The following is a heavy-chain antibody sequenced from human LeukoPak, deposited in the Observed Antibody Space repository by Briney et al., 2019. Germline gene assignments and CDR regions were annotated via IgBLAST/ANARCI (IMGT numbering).Heavy chain of an antibody. D-gene: IGHD3-9*01. V-gene: IGHV4-59*01. CDR1: GGSISSYY. J-gene: IGHJ6*02. CDR2: IYYSGST. Sequence: PSETLSLTCTVSGGSISSYYWSWIRQPPGKGLEWIGYIYYSGSTNYNPSLKSRVTISVDTSKNQFSLKLSSVTAADTAVYYCARVSLRYGMDVWGQGTTVTVSS. CDR3: ARVSLRYGMDV.